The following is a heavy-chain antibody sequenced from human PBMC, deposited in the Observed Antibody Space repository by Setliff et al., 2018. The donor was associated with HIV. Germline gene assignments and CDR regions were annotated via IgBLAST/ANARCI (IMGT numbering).Heavy chain of an antibody. CDR2: INRDGSAE. CDR3: VRNSGWALGS. CDR1: GFAFNKFW. Sequence: GESLKISCAASGFAFNKFWMSWVRQAPGKGLEWLANINRDGSAEAYVGSVKGRFSISRDNAKNSVYLQMNSLRAADTAIYFCVRNSGWALGSWGQGILVTVSS. J-gene: IGHJ4*02. V-gene: IGHV3-7*03. D-gene: IGHD3-16*01.